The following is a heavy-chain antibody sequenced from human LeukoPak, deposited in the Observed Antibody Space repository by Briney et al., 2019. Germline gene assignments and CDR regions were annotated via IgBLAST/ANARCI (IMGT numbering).Heavy chain of an antibody. CDR2: IDSDGST. CDR3: AADYEVVTPY. J-gene: IGHJ4*02. D-gene: IGHD2-21*02. V-gene: IGHV3-66*01. CDR1: GFIVSSNY. Sequence: PGGSLRLSCAASGFIVSSNYMSWVRQAPGKGLEWVSVIDSDGSTNYADSVKGRFTISRDNSKNTLYLQMNSLRAEDTAVYYCAADYEVVTPYWGQGTLVTVSS.